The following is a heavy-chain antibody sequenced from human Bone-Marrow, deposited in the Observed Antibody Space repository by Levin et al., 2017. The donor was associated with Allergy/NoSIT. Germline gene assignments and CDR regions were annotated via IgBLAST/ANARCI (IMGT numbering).Heavy chain of an antibody. CDR2: INTDGSST. CDR1: GFTFSSYW. CDR3: ARSIWTVNCDV. V-gene: IGHV3-74*01. Sequence: SCVASGFTFSSYWMHWVRQAPGKGLVWVSRINTDGSSTSYADSVKGRFTISRDNAKNTLYLQMNSLRVEDTAVYYCARSIWTVNCDVWGQGTTVTVSS. D-gene: IGHD3/OR15-3a*01. J-gene: IGHJ6*02.